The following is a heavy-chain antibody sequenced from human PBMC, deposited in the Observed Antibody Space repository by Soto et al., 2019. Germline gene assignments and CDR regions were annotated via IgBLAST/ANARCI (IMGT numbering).Heavy chain of an antibody. Sequence: ASVKVSCKASGYTFTSYAMHWVRQAPGQRLEWMGWINAGNGNTKYSQKFQGRVTITRDTSASTAYMELSSLRSEDTAVYYCARVGPSGSSTPRGAFDIWGQGTMVTVSS. V-gene: IGHV1-3*01. CDR2: INAGNGNT. J-gene: IGHJ3*02. CDR3: ARVGPSGSSTPRGAFDI. D-gene: IGHD1-26*01. CDR1: GYTFTSYA.